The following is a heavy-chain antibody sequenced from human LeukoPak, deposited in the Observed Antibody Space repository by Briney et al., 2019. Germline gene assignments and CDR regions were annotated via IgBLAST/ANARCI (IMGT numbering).Heavy chain of an antibody. CDR2: IYPPTGGT. CDR3: VRENWYYDH. J-gene: IGHJ4*02. Sequence: ASVKVSCKTSGYTFTAHHMHWVRQAPGQGLEFMGWIYPPTGGTILAEKFQGRVTMTRDTSITTAYMELSGLNFDDTAVYYCVRENWYYDHWGQGTLVTVSS. D-gene: IGHD3-16*01. V-gene: IGHV1-2*02. CDR1: GYTFTAHH.